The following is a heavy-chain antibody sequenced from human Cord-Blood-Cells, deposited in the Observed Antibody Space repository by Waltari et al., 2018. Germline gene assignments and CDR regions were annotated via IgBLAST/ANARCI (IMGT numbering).Heavy chain of an antibody. CDR3: ASVPATDYYYGMDV. D-gene: IGHD1-26*01. CDR2: SISSSSKR. V-gene: IGHV3-21*01. Sequence: EVQLVESGGGLVKPGGSLRLSCAASGFTFSSYSMNWVRQAPGKGVGWGSSSISSSSKRYDADSVKGRFTISRDNAKNSLYLQMNSLRAEDTAVYYCASVPATDYYYGMDVWGQGTTVTVSS. CDR1: GFTFSSYS. J-gene: IGHJ6*02.